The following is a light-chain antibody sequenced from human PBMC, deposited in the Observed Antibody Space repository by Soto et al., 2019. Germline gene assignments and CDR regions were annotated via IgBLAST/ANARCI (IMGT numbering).Light chain of an antibody. V-gene: IGKV3-20*01. CDR2: GAS. J-gene: IGKJ1*01. CDR3: QQYGSSLRT. Sequence: EIVLTQSPGTLSLSPGXRATLSCRASQSVSSNYLAWYQQKPGQAPKLLIYGASSGATGIPDRFSGSGSGTDFTLTISRLEPEDFAVYYCQQYGSSLRTFGQGTKVDIK. CDR1: QSVSSNY.